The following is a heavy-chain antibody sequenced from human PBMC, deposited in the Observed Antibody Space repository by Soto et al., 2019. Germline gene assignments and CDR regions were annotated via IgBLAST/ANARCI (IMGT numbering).Heavy chain of an antibody. J-gene: IGHJ1*01. V-gene: IGHV3-23*01. Sequence: HPGGFLRLSCAASGFSFSTYAMTWVRQAPGKGLEWVSSISSTGGVTFYTDSVKGRFTTSRDNSKSTLFLQMNSLAAEDTALYFCAILGPKSNTLRWGQGTLVTVSS. CDR3: AILGPKSNTLR. CDR1: GFSFSTYA. D-gene: IGHD1-26*01. CDR2: ISSTGGVT.